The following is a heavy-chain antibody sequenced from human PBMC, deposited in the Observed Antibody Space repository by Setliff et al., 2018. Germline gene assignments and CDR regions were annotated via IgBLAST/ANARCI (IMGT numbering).Heavy chain of an antibody. CDR3: ARSDWDSSGYYYFDY. Sequence: PSETLSLTCAVYGGSFSTYYWSWIRQPPGKGLEWIGEISHSGSTNYNPSLKSRVTMSVDTSKNQFSLNLSSLTAADTAVYFCARSDWDSSGYYYFDYWGQGTLVTVSS. CDR1: GGSFSTYY. V-gene: IGHV4-34*01. CDR2: ISHSGST. J-gene: IGHJ4*02. D-gene: IGHD3-22*01.